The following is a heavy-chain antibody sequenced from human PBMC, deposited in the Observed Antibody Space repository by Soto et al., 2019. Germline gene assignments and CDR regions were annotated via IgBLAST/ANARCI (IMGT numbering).Heavy chain of an antibody. J-gene: IGHJ5*02. CDR2: INHSGST. CDR3: ARRYNWNYGWFDP. V-gene: IGHV4-34*01. D-gene: IGHD1-7*01. Sequence: SETLSLTCAVYSGSFSGYYWSWIRQPPGKGLEWIGEINHSGSTNYNPSLKSRVTISVDTSKNQFSLKLSSVTAADTAVYYCARRYNWNYGWFDPWGQGTLVTVSS. CDR1: SGSFSGYY.